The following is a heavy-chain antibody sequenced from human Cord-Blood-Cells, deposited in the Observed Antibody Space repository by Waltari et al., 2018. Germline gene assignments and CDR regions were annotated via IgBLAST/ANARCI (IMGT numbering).Heavy chain of an antibody. J-gene: IGHJ4*02. CDR3: ARRWAPIVGATTFDY. CDR1: GGSISSSSYY. D-gene: IGHD1-26*01. Sequence: QLQLQESGPGLVKPSETLSLTCTVSGGSISSSSYYWGWIRQPPGKGLEWLGSIYYSGSTYYNPSLKSRVTISVDTSKNQFSLKLSSVTAADTAVYYCARRWAPIVGATTFDYWGQGTLVTVSS. CDR2: IYYSGST. V-gene: IGHV4-39*01.